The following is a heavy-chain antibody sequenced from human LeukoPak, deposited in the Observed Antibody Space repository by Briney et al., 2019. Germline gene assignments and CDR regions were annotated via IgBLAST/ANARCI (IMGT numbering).Heavy chain of an antibody. Sequence: PSETLSLTCTVSGGSISSGGYYWSWIRQHPGKGLDWIGYIYYSGSTYYNPSLKSRVTISVDTSKNQFSLKPSSVTAADTAVYYCARVESIAYDYGDYEAGGGFDPWGQGTLVTVSS. CDR1: GGSISSGGYY. V-gene: IGHV4-31*03. J-gene: IGHJ5*02. CDR3: ARVESIAYDYGDYEAGGGFDP. D-gene: IGHD4-17*01. CDR2: IYYSGST.